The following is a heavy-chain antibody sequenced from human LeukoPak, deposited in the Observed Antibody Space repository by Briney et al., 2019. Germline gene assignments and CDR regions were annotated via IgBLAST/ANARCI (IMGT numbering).Heavy chain of an antibody. J-gene: IGHJ4*02. CDR2: IYYSGST. CDR1: GVSISSYY. CDR3: ARGGNFNSVWGSYPAPHY. V-gene: IGHV4-59*01. D-gene: IGHD3-16*02. Sequence: SETLSLTCTVSGVSISSYYWSWIRQPPGKGLEGIGYIYYSGSTNYNPSLKSRVTISVDTSKNQFSLKLSSVTAADTAVYYCARGGNFNSVWGSYPAPHYWGQGTLVTVSS.